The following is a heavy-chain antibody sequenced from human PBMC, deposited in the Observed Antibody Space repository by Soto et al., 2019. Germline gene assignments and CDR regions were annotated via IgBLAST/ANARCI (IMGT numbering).Heavy chain of an antibody. CDR3: AYLEFGELLFPIYYFYC. D-gene: IGHD3-10*01. CDR1: GFSLSNRGVG. CDR2: IYWGDDK. J-gene: IGHJ4*02. Sequence: SRPKLVNATQTLTLTCTFSGFSLSNRGVGVSWIRQPPGKALELLALIYWGDDKRYSPSLKSRLTITKDTSINQVVLTMTNMDPMDTATYSFAYLEFGELLFPIYYFYCKGQRSMVTVSS. V-gene: IGHV2-5*02.